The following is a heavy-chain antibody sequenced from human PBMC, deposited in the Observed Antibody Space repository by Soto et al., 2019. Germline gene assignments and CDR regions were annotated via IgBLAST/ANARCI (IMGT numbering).Heavy chain of an antibody. CDR3: AREEYYDSSGYYLFDY. J-gene: IGHJ4*02. CDR2: IYHSGST. V-gene: IGHV4-4*02. Sequence: SETLSLTCAVSGGSISSSNWWSWVRQPPGKGLEWIGEIYHSGSTNYNPSLKSRATISVDKSKNQFSLKLSSVTAADTAVYYCAREEYYDSSGYYLFDYWGQGTLVTVSS. D-gene: IGHD3-22*01. CDR1: GGSISSSNW.